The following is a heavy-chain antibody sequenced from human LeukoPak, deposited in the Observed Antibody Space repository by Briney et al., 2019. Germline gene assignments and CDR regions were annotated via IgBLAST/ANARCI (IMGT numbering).Heavy chain of an antibody. CDR2: IYPGDSDT. D-gene: IGHD3-10*01. V-gene: IGHV5-51*01. J-gene: IGHJ4*02. CDR1: GYSFTNYW. Sequence: PGESLKISCTGSGYSFTNYWIGWGRQLPGKGLEWMGIIYPGDSDTKYSPSFQGQVTISADNSISTAFLQWSSLKASDTAMYYCARHMRYYYDSGSHEADYWGQGTLVTVSS. CDR3: ARHMRYYYDSGSHEADY.